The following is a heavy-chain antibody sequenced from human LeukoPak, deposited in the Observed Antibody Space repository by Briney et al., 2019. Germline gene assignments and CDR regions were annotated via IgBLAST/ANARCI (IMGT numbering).Heavy chain of an antibody. V-gene: IGHV4-39*07. D-gene: IGHD4-17*01. CDR1: GGSISSSSYY. Sequence: PSETLSLTCTVSGGSISSSSYYWGWIRQPPGKGLEWIGSIYYSGSTYYNPSLKSRVTISVDTSKNQFSPKLSSVTAADTAVYYCARGDPFGEGFDYWGQGTLVTVSS. CDR2: IYYSGST. J-gene: IGHJ4*02. CDR3: ARGDPFGEGFDY.